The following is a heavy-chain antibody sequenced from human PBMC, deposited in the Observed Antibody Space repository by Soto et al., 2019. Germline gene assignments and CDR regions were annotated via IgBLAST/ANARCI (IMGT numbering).Heavy chain of an antibody. V-gene: IGHV1-8*01. Sequence: ASVKVSCKASGYSFTNNDVSWVRQATGQGLEWMGWMNPGSGDTGYAQKFQGRVTMTRDISIATAYMELSSLRSDDTAIYYCARMETFGSLNWFDPWGQGSLVTVSS. CDR2: MNPGSGDT. J-gene: IGHJ5*01. CDR3: ARMETFGSLNWFDP. CDR1: GYSFTNND. D-gene: IGHD3-16*01.